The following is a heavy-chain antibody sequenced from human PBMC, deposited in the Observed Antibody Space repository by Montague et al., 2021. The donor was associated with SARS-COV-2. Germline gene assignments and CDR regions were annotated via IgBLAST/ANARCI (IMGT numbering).Heavy chain of an antibody. V-gene: IGHV4-39*01. CDR2: IYYSGST. CDR3: ARRGDYGGPRFDY. CDR1: GGSVSSRSYY. Sequence: SETLSLTCTVSGGSVSSRSYYWGWLCQPPGKGLEWIGSIYYSGSTHYNPSLKSRVTISVDTSKNQFSLKLSSVTAADTAVYYCARRGDYGGPRFDYWGQGTLVSVSS. D-gene: IGHD4-23*01. J-gene: IGHJ4*02.